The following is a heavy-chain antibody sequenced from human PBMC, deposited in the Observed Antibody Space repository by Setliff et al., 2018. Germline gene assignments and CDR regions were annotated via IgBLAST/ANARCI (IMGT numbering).Heavy chain of an antibody. CDR1: GYTFTSYG. Sequence: GASVKVSCKASGYTFTSYGISWVRQAPGQGLERIGWISAYNGNTNYAQKLQGRVTVNTDTSTSTVNMELRSLRSDDPAVYYCARAPRYYYDNTGYRSFDYWGQGTLVTVSS. V-gene: IGHV1-18*01. J-gene: IGHJ4*02. CDR2: ISAYNGNT. CDR3: ARAPRYYYDNTGYRSFDY. D-gene: IGHD3-22*01.